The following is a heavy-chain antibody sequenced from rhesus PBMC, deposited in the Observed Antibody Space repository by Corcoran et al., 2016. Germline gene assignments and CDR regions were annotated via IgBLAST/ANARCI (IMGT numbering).Heavy chain of an antibody. J-gene: IGHJ6*01. Sequence: QLQLQESGPGLVKPSETLSLTCAVSGGSISGYWWSWIRQPPGKGLEWIGRIDRSWTTYYNPSRKSRVTISRDTSKNQFSLKLSSVTAADTAVYYCARLASSWGQGVVVTVSS. V-gene: IGHV4-165*01. CDR2: IDRSWTT. CDR3: ARLASS. CDR1: GGSISGYW.